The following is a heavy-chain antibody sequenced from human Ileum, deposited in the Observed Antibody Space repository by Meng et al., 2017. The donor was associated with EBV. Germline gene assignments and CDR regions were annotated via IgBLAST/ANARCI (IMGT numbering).Heavy chain of an antibody. V-gene: IGHV4-4*02. CDR3: ARVGQWLPIDY. CDR2: IYHSGST. J-gene: IGHJ4*02. CDR1: GGSIRSSNW. Sequence: VQWQEPGPGLVKPSGTLSLTCAVSGGSIRSSNWWRWVRQPPGKGLEWIVEIYHSGSTNYNPSLKSRVTISVDKSKNQFSLNLSSVTAADTAVYYCARVGQWLPIDYWGQGTLVTVSS. D-gene: IGHD6-19*01.